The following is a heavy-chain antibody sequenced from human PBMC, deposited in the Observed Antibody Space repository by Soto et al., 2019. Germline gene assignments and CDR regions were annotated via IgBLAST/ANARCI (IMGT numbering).Heavy chain of an antibody. V-gene: IGHV1-8*01. J-gene: IGHJ6*03. Sequence: QVQLVQSGAEVKKPGASVKVSCKASGYTFTSYDINWVRQATGQGLEWMGWMNPNSGNTGYAQKFQGRVTMTRNTSKSTAYMDVSSLKSEDTTVNYCASDSGSGGDYYYYYMAVWGKGTTVTVSS. CDR2: MNPNSGNT. CDR3: ASDSGSGGDYYYYYMAV. D-gene: IGHD3-10*01. CDR1: GYTFTSYD.